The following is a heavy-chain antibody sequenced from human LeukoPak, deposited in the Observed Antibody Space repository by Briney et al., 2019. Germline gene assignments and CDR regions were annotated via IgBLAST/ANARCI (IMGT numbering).Heavy chain of an antibody. J-gene: IGHJ6*03. D-gene: IGHD2-2*01. CDR1: GGTFSSYA. CDR2: IIPIFGTA. V-gene: IGHV1-69*13. Sequence: SVKVSCKASGGTFSSYAISWVRQAPGQGLEWMGGIIPIFGTANYAQKFQGRVTITADESTSTAYMELSSLRSEDTAVYYCARTIVVVPAATSYYYYTDVWGKGTTVTVSS. CDR3: ARTIVVVPAATSYYYYTDV.